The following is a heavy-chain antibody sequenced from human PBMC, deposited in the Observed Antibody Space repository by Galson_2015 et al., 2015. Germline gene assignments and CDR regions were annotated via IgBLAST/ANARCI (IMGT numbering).Heavy chain of an antibody. D-gene: IGHD6-19*01. V-gene: IGHV1-3*01. CDR2: INGGNGDT. J-gene: IGHJ4*02. Sequence: SVKVSCKASGYTFTSYPMHWVRQAPGQRFEWIGWINGGNGDTQYSQKFQGRLTITRDTSARTAYLDLGSLRSEDTAIYYCASAGVAGTLGFDDWGQGTLVIVSS. CDR1: GYTFTSYP. CDR3: ASAGVAGTLGFDD.